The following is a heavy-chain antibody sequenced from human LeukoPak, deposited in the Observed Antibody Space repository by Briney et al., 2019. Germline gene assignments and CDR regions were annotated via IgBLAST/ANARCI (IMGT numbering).Heavy chain of an antibody. J-gene: IGHJ4*02. D-gene: IGHD4-23*01. CDR1: GYSFTSYW. CDR2: IYPDDSNI. Sequence: GESLKISGKGSGYSFTSYWIGWVRQMPGKGLEWVGIIYPDDSNIKYSPAFQGQVTISAVKSLSTSYLQWDSLKASDSAMYYCARFGGATFAQAFFDFWGQGTLVTVSS. V-gene: IGHV5-51*01. CDR3: ARFGGATFAQAFFDF.